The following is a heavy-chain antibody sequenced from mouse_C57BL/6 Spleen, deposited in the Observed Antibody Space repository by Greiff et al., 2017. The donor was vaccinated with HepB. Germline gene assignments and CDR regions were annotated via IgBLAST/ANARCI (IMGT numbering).Heavy chain of an antibody. J-gene: IGHJ4*01. V-gene: IGHV3-6*01. CDR2: ISYDGSN. CDR1: GYSITSGYY. CDR3: ASLTTLYYYAMDY. Sequence: EVQLVESGPGLVKPSQSLSLTCSVTGYSITSGYYWNWILQFPGNKLEWMGYISYDGSNNYNPSLKNPISITRDTSKNQFFLKLNSVTTEDTATYYCASLTTLYYYAMDYWGQGTSVTVSS. D-gene: IGHD1-1*01.